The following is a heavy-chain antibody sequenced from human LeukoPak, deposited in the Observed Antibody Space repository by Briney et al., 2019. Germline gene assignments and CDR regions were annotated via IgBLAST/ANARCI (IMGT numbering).Heavy chain of an antibody. D-gene: IGHD6-19*01. J-gene: IGHJ6*02. CDR1: GFTFSSYA. Sequence: GGSLRLSCAASGFTFSSYAMSWVRQAPGKGLERVSAISGSGGSTYYADSVKGRFTISRDNSKNTLYLQMNSLRAEDTAVYYCASYSSGWRGYYYYGMDVWGQGTTVTVSS. V-gene: IGHV3-23*01. CDR3: ASYSSGWRGYYYYGMDV. CDR2: ISGSGGST.